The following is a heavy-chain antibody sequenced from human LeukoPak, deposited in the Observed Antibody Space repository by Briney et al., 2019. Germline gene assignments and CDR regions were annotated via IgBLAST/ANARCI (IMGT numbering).Heavy chain of an antibody. Sequence: ASVKVSCKASGGTFSSYAISWVRQAPGQGLEWMGGIIPIFGTANYAQKFQGRVTITTDESTSTAYMELNSLRAEDTAVYYCARVGGSHLYYYYYYMDVWGKGTTVTVSS. CDR3: ARVGGSHLYYYYYYMDV. V-gene: IGHV1-69*05. CDR2: IIPIFGTA. J-gene: IGHJ6*03. D-gene: IGHD1-26*01. CDR1: GGTFSSYA.